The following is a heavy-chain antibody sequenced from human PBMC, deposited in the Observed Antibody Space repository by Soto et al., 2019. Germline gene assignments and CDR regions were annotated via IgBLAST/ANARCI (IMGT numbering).Heavy chain of an antibody. CDR3: ARDLWFGELSVGY. CDR1: GGSISRYY. D-gene: IGHD3-10*01. V-gene: IGHV4-59*01. J-gene: IGHJ4*02. CDR2: IYYSGST. Sequence: SETLSLTCTVSGGSISRYYWSWIRQPPGKRLESIGYIYYSGSTNYNPSLKSRVTISVDTSKNQFSLKLTSVTAADTAVYYCARDLWFGELSVGYWGQGTLVTVSS.